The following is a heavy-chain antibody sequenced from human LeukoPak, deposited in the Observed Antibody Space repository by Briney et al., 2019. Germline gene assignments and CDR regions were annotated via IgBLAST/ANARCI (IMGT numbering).Heavy chain of an antibody. J-gene: IGHJ4*02. D-gene: IGHD6-13*01. CDR1: GGSISSSSYY. V-gene: IGHV4-39*01. Sequence: SETLSLTCTVSGGSISSSSYYWGWIRQPPGKGLEWIGSIYYSGSTYYNPSLSSRVTISVDPSKNQFSLKLGSVTAADTAVYYCASQGYSSSWYPIGDFDYWGQGTLVTDSS. CDR2: IYYSGST. CDR3: ASQGYSSSWYPIGDFDY.